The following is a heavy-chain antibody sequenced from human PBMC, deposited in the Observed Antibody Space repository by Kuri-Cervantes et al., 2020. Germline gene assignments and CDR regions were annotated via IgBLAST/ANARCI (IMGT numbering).Heavy chain of an antibody. V-gene: IGHV1-18*01. Sequence: ASVKVSCKASGYALTSYGITWVRQAPGQGLEWMGWINAYNGDTNYAQKFQGRVTMTTDTPTSAAYMELRSLRSDDTAMYYCARGDLAVAGTGLGYWGQGTLVTVSS. CDR2: INAYNGDT. CDR1: GYALTSYG. J-gene: IGHJ4*02. D-gene: IGHD6-19*01. CDR3: ARGDLAVAGTGLGY.